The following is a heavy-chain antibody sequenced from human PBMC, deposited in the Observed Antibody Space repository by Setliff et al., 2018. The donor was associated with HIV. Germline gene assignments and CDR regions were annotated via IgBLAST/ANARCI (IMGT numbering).Heavy chain of an antibody. J-gene: IGHJ5*02. CDR1: GYTFTSYD. Sequence: ASVKVSCKTSGYTFTSYDINWLRQAPGQGLEWVWWINPYNGNTKYGQKFQGTVTMTRDTTTSTAYLELRRLRSDDTAVYFCARGGPARVALLYWFDPWGQGTLVTVSS. CDR3: ARGGPARVALLYWFDP. CDR2: INPYNGNT. V-gene: IGHV1-18*01. D-gene: IGHD2-21*01.